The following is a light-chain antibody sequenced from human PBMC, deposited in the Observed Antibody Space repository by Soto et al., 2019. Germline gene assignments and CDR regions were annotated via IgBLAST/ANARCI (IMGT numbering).Light chain of an antibody. CDR3: HQYGTSVGT. J-gene: IGKJ1*01. V-gene: IGKV3-20*01. Sequence: EIVLTQSPGTLSLSPGDRATLSCRASQSVITNYLAWYRQKPGQAPRLLIYAASSRATGIPDRFSGSGSGTDFTLTISRLEPEDFAVYYCHQYGTSVGTFGQGTKVEIK. CDR2: AAS. CDR1: QSVITNY.